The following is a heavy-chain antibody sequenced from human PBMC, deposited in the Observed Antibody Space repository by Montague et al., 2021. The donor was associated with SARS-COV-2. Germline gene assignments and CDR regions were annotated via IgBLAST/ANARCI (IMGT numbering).Heavy chain of an antibody. CDR3: ARGVSYYDFWSGYDYGMDV. D-gene: IGHD3-3*01. V-gene: IGHV4-59*09. CDR2: ST. J-gene: IGHJ6*02. Sequence: STNYNPSLKSRVTISVDTSKNQFSLKLSSVTAADTAVYYCARGVSYYDFWSGYDYGMDVWGQVNKFTV.